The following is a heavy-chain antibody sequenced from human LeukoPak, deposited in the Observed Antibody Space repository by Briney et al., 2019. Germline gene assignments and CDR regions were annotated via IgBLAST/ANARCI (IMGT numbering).Heavy chain of an antibody. J-gene: IGHJ5*02. CDR2: IRQDGDGR. CDR1: GFSFGSYV. Sequence: GGSLRLSCAASGFSFGSYVMHWARQAPGEGLQWVAVIRQDGDGRFYGNSVEGRFTISRDNSRDTLYLQMDSLTIEDTATYYCATEDHTSGHAGTLGFDPWGQGTLVTVS. D-gene: IGHD3-22*01. CDR3: ATEDHTSGHAGTLGFDP. V-gene: IGHV3-30*03.